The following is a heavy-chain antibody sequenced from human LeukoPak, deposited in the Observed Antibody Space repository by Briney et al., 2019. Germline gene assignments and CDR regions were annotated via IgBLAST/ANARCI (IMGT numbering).Heavy chain of an antibody. CDR1: GFTFSSYS. Sequence: GGSLRLSCAASGFTFSSYSMNWVRQAPGKGLEWVGRIKSKTDGGTTDYAAPVKGRFTISRDDSKNTLYLQMNSLKTEDTAVYYCTTDIVSSSFFLNDYWGQGTLVTVSS. CDR3: TTDIVSSSFFLNDY. D-gene: IGHD6-13*01. CDR2: IKSKTDGGTT. V-gene: IGHV3-15*01. J-gene: IGHJ4*02.